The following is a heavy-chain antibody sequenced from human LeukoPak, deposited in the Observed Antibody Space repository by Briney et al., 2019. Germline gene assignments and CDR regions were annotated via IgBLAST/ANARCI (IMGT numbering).Heavy chain of an antibody. J-gene: IGHJ4*02. CDR1: GYTFTSYG. D-gene: IGHD5-18*01. CDR2: INPNSGGT. CDR3: ARVEDVDTDPGG. V-gene: IGHV1-2*02. Sequence: ASVKVSCKASGYTFTSYGISWVRQAPRQGLEWMGWINPNSGGTNYAQKFQGRVTMTRDTSISTAYMELSRLRSDDTAVYYCARVEDVDTDPGGWGQGTLVTVSS.